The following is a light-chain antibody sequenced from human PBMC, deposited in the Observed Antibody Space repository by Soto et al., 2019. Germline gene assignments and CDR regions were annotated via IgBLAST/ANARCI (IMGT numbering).Light chain of an antibody. CDR1: QSLNSDY. V-gene: IGKV3-20*01. CDR2: GXS. CDR3: QQFGNPRYI. Sequence: EIVLTQSPGTLSLSPGERATLSCRASQSLNSDYLAWYQQIPGXXPXXXXXGXSTRAPGIPDRFSGSGSGTDFTLTISRLEPYDFAVYYCQQFGNPRYIVGPGTKVDSK. J-gene: IGKJ3*01.